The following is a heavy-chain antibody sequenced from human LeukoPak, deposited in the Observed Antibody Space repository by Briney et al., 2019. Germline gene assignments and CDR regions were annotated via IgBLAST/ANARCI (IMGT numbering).Heavy chain of an antibody. J-gene: IGHJ4*02. D-gene: IGHD2-2*02. CDR3: ATGSRYQPLLYPFPDY. Sequence: GASVTVSFKVSGYTLTELSIHWVRQAPGKGLAWMGGFDPEDGETIYAQKFQGRVTMTEDTSTDTAYMELSSLRSEDTAVYYWATGSRYQPLLYPFPDYWGQGTLVTVSS. CDR1: GYTLTELS. V-gene: IGHV1-24*01. CDR2: FDPEDGET.